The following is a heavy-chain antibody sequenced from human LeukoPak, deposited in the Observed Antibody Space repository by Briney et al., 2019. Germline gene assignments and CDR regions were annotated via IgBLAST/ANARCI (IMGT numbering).Heavy chain of an antibody. J-gene: IGHJ5*02. CDR2: INPNSGGT. CDR1: GYTFTGYY. CDR3: ARPATTYYDFWSGYYHKYNWFDP. V-gene: IGHV1-2*02. Sequence: ASVKVSCKASGYTFTGYYMHWVRQAPGQGLEWMGWINPNSGGTNYAQKFQGRVTMTRDTSISTAYMELSRLRSDDTAVYYRARPATTYYDFWSGYYHKYNWFDPWGQGTLVTVSS. D-gene: IGHD3-3*01.